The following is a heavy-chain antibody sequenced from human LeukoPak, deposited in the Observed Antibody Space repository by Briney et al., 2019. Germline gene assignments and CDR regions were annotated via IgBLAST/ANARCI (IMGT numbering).Heavy chain of an antibody. Sequence: GGSLRLSCTTSGFTFGDYAMSWFRQAPGKGLEWVGFIRNKAYGATTDYAASVKGRFTISRDDSKSIAYLQMNSLRIDDTAVFYCTRAYCTSTTCYWPPHFDYWGQGTLVTVSS. J-gene: IGHJ4*02. CDR2: IRNKAYGATT. CDR3: TRAYCTSTTCYWPPHFDY. V-gene: IGHV3-49*03. D-gene: IGHD2/OR15-2a*01. CDR1: GFTFGDYA.